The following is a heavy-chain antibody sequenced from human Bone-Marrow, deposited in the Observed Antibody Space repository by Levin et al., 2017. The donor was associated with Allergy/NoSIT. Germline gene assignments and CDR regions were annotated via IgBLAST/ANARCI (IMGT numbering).Heavy chain of an antibody. CDR3: ARDALGGTDVNDV. V-gene: IGHV3-11*01. CDR2: ISDSGATM. D-gene: IGHD3-16*01. J-gene: IGHJ4*02. Sequence: GESLKISCAASRFTFSDYYMSWIRQAPGKGLEWVSYISDSGATMYYADSVKGRFTISRDNAKSSLYLQMHSLRAEDTAVYYCARDALGGTDVNDVWGQGTLVTVSS. CDR1: RFTFSDYY.